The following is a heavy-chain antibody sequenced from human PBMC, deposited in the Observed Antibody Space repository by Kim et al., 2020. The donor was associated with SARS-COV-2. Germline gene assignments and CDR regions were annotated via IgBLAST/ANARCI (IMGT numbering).Heavy chain of an antibody. CDR3: AREGGWNDVVGTGNHDY. D-gene: IGHD1-1*01. J-gene: IGHJ4*02. CDR1: GFTFSSYG. Sequence: GGSLRLSCAASGFTFSSYGMHWVRQAPGKGLEWVAVIWYDGSNKYYADSVKGRFTISRDNSKNTLYLQMNSLRAEDTAVYYCAREGGWNDVVGTGNHDYWGQGTLVTVSS. CDR2: IWYDGSNK. V-gene: IGHV3-33*01.